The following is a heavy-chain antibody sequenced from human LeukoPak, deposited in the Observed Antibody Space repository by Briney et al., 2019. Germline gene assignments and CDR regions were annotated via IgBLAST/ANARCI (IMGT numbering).Heavy chain of an antibody. CDR2: ISYDGSNK. D-gene: IGHD3-22*01. CDR3: ARGSRITMIVVVQGWFDP. V-gene: IGHV3-30-3*01. CDR1: GFTFSSYA. J-gene: IGHJ5*02. Sequence: GRSLRLSCAASGFTFSSYAMHWVRQAPGKGLEGVAVISYDGSNKYYADSVKGRFTISRDNPKNTLYLQMNSLRAEDTAVYYCARGSRITMIVVVQGWFDPWGQGTLVTVSS.